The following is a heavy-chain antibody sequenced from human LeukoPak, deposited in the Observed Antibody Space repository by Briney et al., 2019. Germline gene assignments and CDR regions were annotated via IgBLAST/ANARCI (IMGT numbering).Heavy chain of an antibody. CDR3: ARGDVYNDY. Sequence: GASVKVSFTASGYTFTVYYLHWVRQAPGQGLEWMGWINPNSGGTNYAQKFQGRVTMTRDTSITTAYMELSRLRSDDTAFYYCARGDVYNDYWGQGTLVTVSS. CDR2: INPNSGGT. CDR1: GYTFTVYY. D-gene: IGHD5-24*01. V-gene: IGHV1-2*02. J-gene: IGHJ4*02.